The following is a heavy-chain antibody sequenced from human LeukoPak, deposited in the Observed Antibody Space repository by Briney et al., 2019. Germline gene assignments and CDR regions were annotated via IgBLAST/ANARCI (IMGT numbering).Heavy chain of an antibody. CDR2: IYSGGST. V-gene: IGHV3-66*01. J-gene: IGHJ4*02. D-gene: IGHD6-19*01. CDR1: GFTVSSNY. CDR3: ATEWYSSGRYGDY. Sequence: TGGSLRLSCAASGFTVSSNYMSWVRQAPGKGLEWVSVIYSGGSTYYADSVKGRFTISRDNSKNTLYLQMNSLRAEDTAVYYCATEWYSSGRYGDYWGQGTLVTVSS.